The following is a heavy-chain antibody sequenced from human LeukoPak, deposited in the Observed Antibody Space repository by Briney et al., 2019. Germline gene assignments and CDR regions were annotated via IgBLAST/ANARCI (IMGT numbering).Heavy chain of an antibody. CDR1: GGSMSNNY. J-gene: IGHJ6*03. CDR3: ARLQSANHDNGYYTGGFYYMDA. CDR2: ISYTVST. D-gene: IGHD4-17*01. Sequence: PSETLSLTCSVPGGSMSNNYWGWIPQPPGGGLECIGYISYTVSTSYTPSLKSRVSIFLETPRNQFSLEVSSVIAADTAVYYCARLQSANHDNGYYTGGFYYMDAWGKGTTVTVSS. V-gene: IGHV4-59*08.